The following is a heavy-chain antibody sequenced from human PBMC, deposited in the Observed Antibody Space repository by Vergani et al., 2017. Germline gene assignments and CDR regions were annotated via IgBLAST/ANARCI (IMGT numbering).Heavy chain of an antibody. V-gene: IGHV3-7*01. D-gene: IGHD3-3*01. CDR1: GFTFSSYW. CDR3: ARDGGVVTFDY. CDR2: IKQDGSEK. Sequence: EVQLVESGGGLVQPGGSLRLSCAASGFTFSSYWMSWVRQAPGKGLEWVANIKQDGSEKYYVDSVKGRFTISRDNAKNSLYLQMNSLRAEDTAVYYYARDGGVVTFDYWGQGTLVTVSS. J-gene: IGHJ4*02.